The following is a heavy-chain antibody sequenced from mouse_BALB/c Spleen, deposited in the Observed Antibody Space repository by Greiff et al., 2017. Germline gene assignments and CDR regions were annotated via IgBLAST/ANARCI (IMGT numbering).Heavy chain of an antibody. V-gene: IGHV3-2*02. Sequence: EVKLMESGPGLVKPSQSLSLTCTVTGYSITSDYAWNWIRQFPGNKLEWMGYISYSGSTSYNPSLKSRISITRDTSKNQFFLQLNSVTTEDTATYYCARSRSYWYFDVWGAGTTVTVSS. J-gene: IGHJ1*01. CDR1: GYSITSDYA. CDR3: ARSRSYWYFDV. CDR2: ISYSGST.